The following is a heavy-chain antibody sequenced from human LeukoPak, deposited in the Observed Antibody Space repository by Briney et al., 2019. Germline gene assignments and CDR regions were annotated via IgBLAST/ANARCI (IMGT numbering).Heavy chain of an antibody. CDR1: GGSISSYY. V-gene: IGHV4-59*01. Sequence: SETLSLTCTVSGGSISSYYWSWIRQPPGRGLEWIGYIFYSGSTNYNPSLKSRVTISVDTSKNQFSLKLTSVTAADTAVYYCARYRNIVGATFRFFDLWDRGTLVTVSS. J-gene: IGHJ2*01. CDR2: IFYSGST. D-gene: IGHD1-26*01. CDR3: ARYRNIVGATFRFFDL.